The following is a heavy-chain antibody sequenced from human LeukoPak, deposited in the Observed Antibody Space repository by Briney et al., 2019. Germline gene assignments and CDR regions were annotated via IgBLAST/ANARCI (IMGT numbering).Heavy chain of an antibody. J-gene: IGHJ3*02. CDR1: GYSISSDYY. Sequence: SETLSLTCAVSGYSISSDYYWGWIRQPSGKGLEWIGSIYQSVSTYYNPSLKSRVTISVDTSKNQFSLKLSSVTAADTAVYFCARNKSTVTTSRHDAFDIWGQGTMVTISS. D-gene: IGHD4-17*01. V-gene: IGHV4-38-2*01. CDR3: ARNKSTVTTSRHDAFDI. CDR2: IYQSVST.